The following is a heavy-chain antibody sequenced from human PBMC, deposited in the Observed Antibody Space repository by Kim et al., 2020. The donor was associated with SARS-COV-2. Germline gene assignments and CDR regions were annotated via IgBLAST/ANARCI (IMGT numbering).Heavy chain of an antibody. Sequence: TKYSQKFQGRVTITRDTSASTAYMDLSSLRSEDTAVFYCARETSAATFDSWGQGTLVTVSS. CDR2: T. V-gene: IGHV1-3*01. CDR3: ARETSAATFDS. J-gene: IGHJ4*02.